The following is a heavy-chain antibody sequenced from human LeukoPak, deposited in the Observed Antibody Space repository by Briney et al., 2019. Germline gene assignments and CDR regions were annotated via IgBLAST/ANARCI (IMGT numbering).Heavy chain of an antibody. CDR1: GGSFSGYY. CDR3: ARARSATRDV. V-gene: IGHV4-34*01. D-gene: IGHD1-1*01. J-gene: IGHJ6*04. CDR2: INHSGST. Sequence: SETLSLTCAVYGGSFSGYYWSWIRQPPGKGLEWIGEINHSGSTNYNPSLKSRVTISVDTSKNQFSLKLSSVTAADTAVYYCARARSATRDVWGKGTTVTVSS.